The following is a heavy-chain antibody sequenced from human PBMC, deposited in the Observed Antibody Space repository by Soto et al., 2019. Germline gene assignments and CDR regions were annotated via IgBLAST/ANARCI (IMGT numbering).Heavy chain of an antibody. J-gene: IGHJ6*02. D-gene: IGHD6-19*01. CDR2: INQSGST. CDR3: ARDFTDSSGPTLGMGV. CDR1: GWSFSGYY. Sequence: PSETLSLTCAVYGWSFSGYYWSWIRQPPGKGLEWIGEINQSGSTNYNPSLKSRVTISVDTSKSQFSLKLSSVTAADTAVYYCARDFTDSSGPTLGMGVWGQGTTVTV. V-gene: IGHV4-34*01.